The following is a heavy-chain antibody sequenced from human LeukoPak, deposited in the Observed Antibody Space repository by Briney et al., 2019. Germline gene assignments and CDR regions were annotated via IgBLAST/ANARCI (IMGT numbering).Heavy chain of an antibody. CDR2: SDYTGSK. Sequence: SETQSLTCTVSGGSISRSGYYWAWIRQPPGKGLEWIASSDYTGSKTYNPSLKSRVTVSVDTSKNQFFLKLTSVTAADTAVYYCAKDFGDFRTDYWGQGPLLSVSS. CDR3: AKDFGDFRTDY. J-gene: IGHJ4*02. V-gene: IGHV4-39*01. D-gene: IGHD4-17*01. CDR1: GGSISRSGYY.